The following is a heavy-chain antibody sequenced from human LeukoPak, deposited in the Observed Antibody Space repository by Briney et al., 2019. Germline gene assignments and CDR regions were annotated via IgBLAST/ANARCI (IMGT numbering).Heavy chain of an antibody. J-gene: IGHJ4*02. CDR1: GFTFDDYS. Sequence: GGSLRLSCAASGFTFDDYSMNWVRQAPGKGLEWISYISSSGTIIYYVDSVKGRFTISRDNAKSSLYLQMNSLRADDTAVYYCAKWGYSYGYDYWGQGTLVTVSS. D-gene: IGHD5-18*01. CDR3: AKWGYSYGYDY. CDR2: ISSSGTII. V-gene: IGHV3-48*04.